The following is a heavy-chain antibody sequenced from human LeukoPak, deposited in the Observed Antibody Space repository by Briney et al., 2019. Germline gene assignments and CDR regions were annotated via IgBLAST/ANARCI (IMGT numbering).Heavy chain of an antibody. CDR2: ISYDGSN. CDR3: AKERGETVAGTVYFQH. D-gene: IGHD6-19*01. J-gene: IGHJ1*01. CDR1: GFTFSSYG. Sequence: GRSLRLSCAASGFTFSSYGMHWVRQAPGKGLEWVAVISYDGSNNYADSVKGRFTISRDNSKNTLYLQMKSLRAEDTAVHYCAKERGETVAGTVYFQHWGQGTLVTVSS. V-gene: IGHV3-30*18.